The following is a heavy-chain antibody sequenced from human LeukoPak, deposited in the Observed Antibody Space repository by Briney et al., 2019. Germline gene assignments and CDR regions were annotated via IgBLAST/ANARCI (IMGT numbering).Heavy chain of an antibody. V-gene: IGHV3-30*03. J-gene: IGHJ4*02. Sequence: PGGSLRLSCAASGFTFSSYGMHWVRQAPGKGLEWVAVISYDGSNKYYADSVKGRFTISRGNSKNTLYLQMNSLRAEDTAVYYCAAAILFDYWGQGTLVTVSS. CDR2: ISYDGSNK. D-gene: IGHD2-2*01. CDR3: AAAILFDY. CDR1: GFTFSSYG.